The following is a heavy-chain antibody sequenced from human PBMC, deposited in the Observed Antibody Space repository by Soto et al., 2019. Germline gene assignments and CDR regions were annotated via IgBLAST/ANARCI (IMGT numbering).Heavy chain of an antibody. CDR1: GFTFSSFV. V-gene: IGHV3-30*04. CDR3: AKAFYTTGIRLWPYYFDY. Sequence: GGSLRLSCAASGFTFSSFVMHWVRQAPGKGLEWVAALSLDGSNKNYADSVKGRFTISRDNSKSTLYLQMNSLRAEDTAVYYCAKAFYTTGIRLWPYYFDYWGQGTLVTVSS. J-gene: IGHJ4*02. D-gene: IGHD5-18*01. CDR2: LSLDGSNK.